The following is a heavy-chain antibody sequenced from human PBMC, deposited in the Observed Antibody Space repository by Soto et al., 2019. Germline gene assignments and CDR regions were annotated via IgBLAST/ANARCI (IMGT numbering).Heavy chain of an antibody. CDR1: GFTFSSYA. V-gene: IGHV3-23*01. CDR3: AKDGGFSSSPSYFHY. D-gene: IGHD6-6*01. J-gene: IGHJ4*02. CDR2: ISGSGGST. Sequence: EVQLWESGGGLVQPGGSMRLSCAASGFTFSSYAMSWVRQAPGEGLEWVSTISGSGGSTYYADSVKGRFTISRDNSKNTLYLQLNSLRADDTAVYYCAKDGGFSSSPSYFHYWGQGTLVTVSS.